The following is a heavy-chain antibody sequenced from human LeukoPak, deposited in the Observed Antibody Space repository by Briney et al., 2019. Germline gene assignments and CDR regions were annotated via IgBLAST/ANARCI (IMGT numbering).Heavy chain of an antibody. V-gene: IGHV1-18*01. CDR1: GYTFTSYG. D-gene: IGHD3-3*01. J-gene: IGHJ5*02. CDR2: ISAYNGNT. Sequence: ASGKVSCKASGYTFTSYGISWVRQAPGQGLEWMGWISAYNGNTNYAQKLQGRVTMTTDTSTSTAYMELRSLRSDDTAVYYCARSASPYYDFWSGQNWFDPWGQGTLVTVSS. CDR3: ARSASPYYDFWSGQNWFDP.